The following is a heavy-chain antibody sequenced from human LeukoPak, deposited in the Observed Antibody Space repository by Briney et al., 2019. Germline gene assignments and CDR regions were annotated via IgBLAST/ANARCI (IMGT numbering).Heavy chain of an antibody. CDR1: EFTFSNYW. CDR3: ARITIFGVVPLYGMDV. Sequence: GGSLRLSCAASEFTFSNYWMHWVRQTPGKGLVWVSRINGDGSSIAYADSVKGRFTTSRDNAKNTLYLQMNSLRAEDTAVYYCARITIFGVVPLYGMDVWGQGTTVTVSS. CDR2: INGDGSSI. D-gene: IGHD3-3*01. J-gene: IGHJ6*02. V-gene: IGHV3-74*01.